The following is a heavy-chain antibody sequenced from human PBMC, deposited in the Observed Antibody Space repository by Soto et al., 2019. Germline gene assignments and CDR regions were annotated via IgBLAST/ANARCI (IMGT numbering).Heavy chain of an antibody. CDR3: AKPLGEWELVSHFDY. V-gene: IGHV3-23*01. J-gene: IGHJ4*02. Sequence: EVQLLESGGGLVQPGGSLRLSCAASGFTFSSYAMSWVRQAPGKGLEWVSAISGSGGSTYYADSVKGRFTISRDNSKDTLYLQMNSLRGGDTAVYYCAKPLGEWELVSHFDYWGQGTLVTVSS. CDR1: GFTFSSYA. D-gene: IGHD1-26*01. CDR2: ISGSGGST.